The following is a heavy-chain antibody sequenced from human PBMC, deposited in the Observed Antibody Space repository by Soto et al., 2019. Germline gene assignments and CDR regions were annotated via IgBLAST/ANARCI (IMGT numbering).Heavy chain of an antibody. CDR2: ISANAAYT. D-gene: IGHD2-8*01. Sequence: GGSLRPSCAASGFTFSTYAMNWVRQAPGKGLEWVSAISANAAYTYYADSVKGRFTISRDNSVNALYLQMNSVRIEDTAVYYCAHPRGYGVFDAYDFWGQGTMVTVSS. CDR3: AHPRGYGVFDAYDF. CDR1: GFTFSTYA. V-gene: IGHV3-23*01. J-gene: IGHJ3*01.